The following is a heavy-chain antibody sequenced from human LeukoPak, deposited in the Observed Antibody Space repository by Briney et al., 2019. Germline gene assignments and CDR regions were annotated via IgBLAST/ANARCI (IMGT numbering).Heavy chain of an antibody. CDR1: GYSFTNFD. CDR3: ARGPQWRGDYYYMDV. D-gene: IGHD6-19*01. V-gene: IGHV1-8*01. J-gene: IGHJ6*03. CDR2: MNPNSGNK. Sequence: ASVQVSCNASGYSFTNFDINWVRQATGQGLEWMGWMNPNSGNKGYAQKFQGRVTMTMNTSITTAYMELSSLRSEDTAVYYCARGPQWRGDYYYMDVWGRGTTVTVSS.